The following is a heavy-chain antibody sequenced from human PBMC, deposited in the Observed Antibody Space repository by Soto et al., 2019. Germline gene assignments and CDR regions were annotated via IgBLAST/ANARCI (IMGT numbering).Heavy chain of an antibody. J-gene: IGHJ5*02. CDR1: GYTFTSYA. D-gene: IGHD3-10*01. CDR2: INAGNGNT. CDR3: ARQRPPLPLYYYGSGSQYNWFDP. Sequence: QVQLVQSGAEVKKPGSSVKVSCNASGYTFTSYAMHWVRQAPGQRHEWMGWINAGNGNTKYSKKFQGRVTITRDTSASTAYMELSSLRSEDTAVYYCARQRPPLPLYYYGSGSQYNWFDPWGQGTLVTVSS. V-gene: IGHV1-3*01.